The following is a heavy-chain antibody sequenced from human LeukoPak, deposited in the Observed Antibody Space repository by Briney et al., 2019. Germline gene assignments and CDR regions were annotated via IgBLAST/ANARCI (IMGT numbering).Heavy chain of an antibody. V-gene: IGHV1-18*01. CDR1: GYRFTSHG. D-gene: IGHD2-15*01. J-gene: IGHJ5*02. CDR3: GYCSGGSCYSNWFDP. Sequence: ASVKVSCKASGYRFTSHGISWVRHAPGQGRDWVGWISAYNGNTNYAQKLQGRVTMTTDTSTSTAYMELRSLRSDDTAVYYCGYCSGGSCYSNWFDPWGQGTLVTVSS. CDR2: ISAYNGNT.